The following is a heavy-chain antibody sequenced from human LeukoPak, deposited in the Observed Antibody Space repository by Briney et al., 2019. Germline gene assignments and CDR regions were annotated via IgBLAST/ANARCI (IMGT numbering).Heavy chain of an antibody. CDR2: ISASGDAT. CDR3: TKWSGYGDS. J-gene: IGHJ4*02. D-gene: IGHD5-12*01. Sequence: QPGGSLRLSCAASGFTFSAHSMTWVRQAPGKGLEWVSGISASGDATFYADPVKGRFTISRDNSKNTVDLQMNSLRAEDTAVYYCTKWSGYGDSWGQGTLVTVSS. V-gene: IGHV3-23*01. CDR1: GFTFSAHS.